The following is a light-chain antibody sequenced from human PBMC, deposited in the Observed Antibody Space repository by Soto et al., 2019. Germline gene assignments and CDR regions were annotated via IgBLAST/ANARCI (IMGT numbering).Light chain of an antibody. CDR3: QQRSNWPPLT. Sequence: EIVLTQSPATLSLSPGESATLSCRASQSVATYLAWYQQRPGQAPRLLIYDASSRATGIPARFSGSGSGTDFTLTSSSLEPEDFAVYYCQQRSNWPPLTFGGGTKVDI. V-gene: IGKV3-11*01. J-gene: IGKJ4*01. CDR1: QSVATY. CDR2: DAS.